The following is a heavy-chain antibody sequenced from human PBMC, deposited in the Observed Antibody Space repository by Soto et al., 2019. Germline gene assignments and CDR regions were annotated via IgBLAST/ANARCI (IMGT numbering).Heavy chain of an antibody. J-gene: IGHJ4*02. CDR1: GFTFSSYG. CDR2: IWYDGSNK. Sequence: PGESLKISCAASGFTFSSYGMHWVRQAPGKGLEWVAVIWYDGSNKYYADSVKGRFTISRDNSKNTLYLQMNSLRAEDTAVYYCARDLITFDYWGQGTLVTVSS. V-gene: IGHV3-33*01. CDR3: ARDLITFDY.